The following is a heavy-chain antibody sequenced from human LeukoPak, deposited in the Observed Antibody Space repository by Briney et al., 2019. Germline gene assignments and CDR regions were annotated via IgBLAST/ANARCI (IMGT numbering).Heavy chain of an antibody. D-gene: IGHD2-21*02. Sequence: GGSLRLSCAASGFSFSTYAMSWVRQIPGKGLEWVSAISGSDPGTYYADSVEGRFTISRVNSRNTLYLQMNRLRVEDTAVYYCAKGSRGSCRGTYCYSFDNWGQGAVVTVSS. CDR3: AKGSRGSCRGTYCYSFDN. V-gene: IGHV3-23*01. CDR2: ISGSDPGT. CDR1: GFSFSTYA. J-gene: IGHJ4*02.